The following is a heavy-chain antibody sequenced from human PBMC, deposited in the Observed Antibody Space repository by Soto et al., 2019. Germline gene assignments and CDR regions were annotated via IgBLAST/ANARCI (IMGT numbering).Heavy chain of an antibody. CDR1: DGSFSGYY. Sequence: SETLSLTCAVYDGSFSGYYWSWIRQPPGKGLEWIGEINHSGSTNYNPSIKSRVTISVDTSKNQFPLKLSSVTAADTAVYYCARGTRCVYCSSTSCFYGSIYYYYMDVWGKGTTVTVSS. D-gene: IGHD2-2*01. CDR2: INHSGST. CDR3: ARGTRCVYCSSTSCFYGSIYYYYMDV. V-gene: IGHV4-34*01. J-gene: IGHJ6*03.